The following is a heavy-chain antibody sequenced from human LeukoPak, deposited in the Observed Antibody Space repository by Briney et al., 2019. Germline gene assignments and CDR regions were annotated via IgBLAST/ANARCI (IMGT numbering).Heavy chain of an antibody. CDR3: ARDGAAAGTDAFDI. CDR2: IIPIFGTA. J-gene: IGHJ3*02. V-gene: IGHV1-69*06. D-gene: IGHD6-13*01. Sequence: SVKVSCKASGGTFSSYAISWVRQAPGQGLEWMGGIIPIFGTANYAQKFQGRVMITADKSTSTAYMELSSLRSEDTAVYYCARDGAAAGTDAFDIWGQGTMVTVSS. CDR1: GGTFSSYA.